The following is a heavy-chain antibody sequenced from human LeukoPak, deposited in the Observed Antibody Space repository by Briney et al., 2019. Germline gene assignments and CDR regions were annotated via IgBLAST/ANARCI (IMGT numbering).Heavy chain of an antibody. Sequence: AGGSLRLSCAASGFTFSGYIMNWVRRAPGKGLEWVSFIGTSGNPIYYADSVKGRFTVSRDNAKNSLYLQMNSLRAEDTAVYYCASDQCLDYWGQGTLVTVSS. CDR3: ASDQCLDY. CDR2: IGTSGNPI. CDR1: GFTFSGYI. J-gene: IGHJ4*02. V-gene: IGHV3-48*01. D-gene: IGHD6-19*01.